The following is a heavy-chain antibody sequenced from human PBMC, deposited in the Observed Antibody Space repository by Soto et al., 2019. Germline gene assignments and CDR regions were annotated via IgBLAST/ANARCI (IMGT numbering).Heavy chain of an antibody. V-gene: IGHV4-59*01. J-gene: IGHJ4*02. CDR2: IYYSGTT. Sequence: PSETLSLTCTVSCGSISSYYWSWIRQPPGKGLEWIGYIYYSGTTDYNPSLKSRVTISVDTSKNQFSLKLSSVTAADTAVYYCAREVIWSGYFDYWGQGTPVTVSS. CDR3: AREVIWSGYFDY. CDR1: CGSISSYY. D-gene: IGHD3-3*01.